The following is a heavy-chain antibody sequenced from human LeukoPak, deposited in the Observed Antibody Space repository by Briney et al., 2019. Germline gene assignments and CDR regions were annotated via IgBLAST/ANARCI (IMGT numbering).Heavy chain of an antibody. CDR2: IYYSGCT. Sequence: SETLSLTCTVSGGSISSYDWSWIRQPPGKGLEWVAYIYYSGCTNYNPSLKSRVTISVDTSKNQFSLKLSSVTAADTAVYYCARARSRYNWNDGLDYWGQGTLVTVSS. V-gene: IGHV4-59*13. D-gene: IGHD1-20*01. CDR3: ARARSRYNWNDGLDY. CDR1: GGSISSYD. J-gene: IGHJ4*02.